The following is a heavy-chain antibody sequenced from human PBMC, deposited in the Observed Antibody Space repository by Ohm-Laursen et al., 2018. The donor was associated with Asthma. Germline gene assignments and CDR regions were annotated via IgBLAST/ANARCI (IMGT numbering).Heavy chain of an antibody. D-gene: IGHD1-26*01. J-gene: IGHJ1*01. CDR2: INSAGDT. CDR1: GFIVSTNY. V-gene: IGHV3-53*01. Sequence: GSLRLSCTASGFIVSTNYMSWVRQAPGKGLEWVSLINSAGDTKYADSVKGRFTFSRDNSKNTLFLQMDSLRAEDTALYYCARIGPEWGLPGREYSLHHWGEGTLVTVSS. CDR3: ARIGPEWGLPGREYSLHH.